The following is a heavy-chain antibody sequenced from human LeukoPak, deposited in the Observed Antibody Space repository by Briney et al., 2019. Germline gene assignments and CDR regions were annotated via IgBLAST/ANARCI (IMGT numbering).Heavy chain of an antibody. CDR3: ARLHTRSYYYGMDV. CDR1: GYTFTSYA. V-gene: IGHV1-3*01. J-gene: IGHJ6*02. Sequence: ASVKVSRKASGYTFTSYAMHWVRQAPGQRLEWMGWINAGNGNTKYSQKFQGRVTITRDTSASTAYMELSSLRSEDTAVYYCARLHTRSYYYGMDVWGQGTTVTVSS. CDR2: INAGNGNT.